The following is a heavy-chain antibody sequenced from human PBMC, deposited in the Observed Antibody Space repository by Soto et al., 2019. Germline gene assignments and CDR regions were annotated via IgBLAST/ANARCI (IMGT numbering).Heavy chain of an antibody. J-gene: IGHJ4*02. V-gene: IGHV4-4*02. D-gene: IGHD1-7*01. CDR2: IYRTGST. Sequence: SETLSLTCSFSGGSFTSNNWWTWVRQPPGQGLEWIGEIYRTGSTNYNPSLKSRVTISLDKSENQFSLKVTSLTAADTAVYYCASRDPGTSVDYWGQGTLVTVSS. CDR1: GGSFTSNNW. CDR3: ASRDPGTSVDY.